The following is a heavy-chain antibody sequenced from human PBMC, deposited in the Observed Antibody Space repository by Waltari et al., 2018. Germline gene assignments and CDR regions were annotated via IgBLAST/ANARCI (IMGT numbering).Heavy chain of an antibody. J-gene: IGHJ3*02. D-gene: IGHD1-7*01. Sequence: EVQLVESGGGLVQPGGSLRLSWAASGFTFSSYWMPWVRQAPGKGLACGSRMNSDGSSTSYADSVMGRFTISRDNAKNTLYLQMNSLSVDDTAVYYCAELSSSAFHIWGQGTMVTVSS. CDR2: MNSDGSST. CDR3: AELSSSAFHI. V-gene: IGHV3-74*01. CDR1: GFTFSSYW.